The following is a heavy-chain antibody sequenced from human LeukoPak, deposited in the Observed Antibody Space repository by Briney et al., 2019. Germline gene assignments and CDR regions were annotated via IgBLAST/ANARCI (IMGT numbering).Heavy chain of an antibody. Sequence: SETLSLTCTVSGGSISISNYYWGWIRQPPGKGLEWIGSIYYSGSTYYNPSLKSRVTISVDTSKNQFSLKLSSVTAADTAVYSCARYRCLGYCSGGSFYGGGFAEYFQHWGQGTLVTVSS. CDR3: ARYRCLGYCSGGSFYGGGFAEYFQH. V-gene: IGHV4-39*01. J-gene: IGHJ1*01. CDR2: IYYSGST. D-gene: IGHD2-15*01. CDR1: GGSISISNYY.